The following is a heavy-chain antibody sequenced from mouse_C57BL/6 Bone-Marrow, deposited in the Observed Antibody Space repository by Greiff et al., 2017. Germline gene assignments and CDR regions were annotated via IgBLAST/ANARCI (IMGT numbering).Heavy chain of an antibody. Sequence: QVHVKQSGAELARPGASVKLSCKASGYTFTSYGISWVKQRTGQGLEWIGEIYPRSGNTYYNEKFKGKATLTADESSSTAYMELRSLTSEDSAVYFCARPNYYGSSYLDYWGQGTTLTVSS. V-gene: IGHV1-81*01. CDR1: GYTFTSYG. D-gene: IGHD1-1*01. J-gene: IGHJ2*01. CDR2: IYPRSGNT. CDR3: ARPNYYGSSYLDY.